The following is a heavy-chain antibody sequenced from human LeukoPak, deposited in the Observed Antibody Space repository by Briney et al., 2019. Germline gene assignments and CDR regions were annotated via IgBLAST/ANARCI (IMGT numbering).Heavy chain of an antibody. J-gene: IGHJ4*02. Sequence: PSETLSLTCAVCGGSFSGYYWSWIRQPPGKALEWIGEMNHSGSTNYNPSLNSRDTISLDTTKNHFSLKRSSVTAADTPVYYCARVVVYDILTGYDYWGEGTLVTVSS. D-gene: IGHD3-9*01. CDR1: GGSFSGYY. CDR2: MNHSGST. CDR3: ARVVVYDILTGYDY. V-gene: IGHV4-34*01.